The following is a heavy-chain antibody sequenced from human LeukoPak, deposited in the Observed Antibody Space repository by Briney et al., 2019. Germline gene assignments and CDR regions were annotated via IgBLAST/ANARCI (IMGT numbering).Heavy chain of an antibody. CDR3: ASRGLYGDYSRYNWFDP. D-gene: IGHD4-17*01. CDR2: INHSGST. V-gene: IGHV4-34*01. J-gene: IGHJ5*02. CDR1: GGSFSGYY. Sequence: SETLSLTCAVYGGSFSGYYWSWIRQPPGKGLEWIGEINHSGSTNYNPSLKSRVTISVDTSKNQFSLKLSSVTAADTAVYYCASRGLYGDYSRYNWFDPWGQGTLVTVSS.